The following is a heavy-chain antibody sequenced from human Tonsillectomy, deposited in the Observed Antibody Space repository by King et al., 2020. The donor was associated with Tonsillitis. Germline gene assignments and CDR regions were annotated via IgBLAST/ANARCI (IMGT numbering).Heavy chain of an antibody. CDR2: IYDSGST. D-gene: IGHD3-3*01. Sequence: VQLQESGPGLVKPSETLSLTCTVSGDSISRYFWSWIRQTPGKEQEWDGFIYDSGSTHYNPPLKSRVTLSVDTSKNQFSLKLNSVTAADTAVYYCARLYLGVANWFDPWGQGTLVTVSS. V-gene: IGHV4-59*08. CDR1: GDSISRYF. J-gene: IGHJ5*02. CDR3: ARLYLGVANWFDP.